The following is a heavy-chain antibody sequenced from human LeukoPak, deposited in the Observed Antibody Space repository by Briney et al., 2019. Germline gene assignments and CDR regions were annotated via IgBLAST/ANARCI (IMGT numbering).Heavy chain of an antibody. CDR2: INPNGGGT. D-gene: IGHD2-15*01. V-gene: IGHV1-2*02. CDR3: ARGFCSGGSCYSYDY. CDR1: GYTFTGHY. J-gene: IGHJ4*02. Sequence: ASVKVSCKTSGYTFTGHYLHWVRQTPGQGLEWMGRINPNGGGTRYAQKFLGRVSMTSDTSISTAYMELSSLRSEDTAVYYCARGFCSGGSCYSYDYWGQGTLVAVSS.